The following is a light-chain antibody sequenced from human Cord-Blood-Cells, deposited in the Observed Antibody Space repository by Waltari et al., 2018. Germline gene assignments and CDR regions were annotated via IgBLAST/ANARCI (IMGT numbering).Light chain of an antibody. V-gene: IGKV1-39*01. CDR2: AAS. Sequence: DIQMTQSPSSLSAPVGDRVTITCRASQGISSYLNWYQQKPGKAPKLLVYAASSLQSGVPSRFSGSGSGTDFTLTISSLQPEDFATYYCQQSYSTPPTFGQGTKVEIK. J-gene: IGKJ1*01. CDR1: QGISSY. CDR3: QQSYSTPPT.